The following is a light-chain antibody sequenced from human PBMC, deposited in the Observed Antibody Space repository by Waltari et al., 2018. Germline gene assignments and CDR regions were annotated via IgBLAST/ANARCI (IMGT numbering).Light chain of an antibody. Sequence: EIVLTQSPGTLSLCPGERATLSCRASQSGSSNYLAWYQQKPGQAPGLLIYGASSRATAIPERFSGSGSGTDFTLTISRLEPKDFAVYYCQQYGSSRPTFGGGTKVEI. CDR1: QSGSSNY. CDR3: QQYGSSRPT. V-gene: IGKV3-20*01. CDR2: GAS. J-gene: IGKJ4*01.